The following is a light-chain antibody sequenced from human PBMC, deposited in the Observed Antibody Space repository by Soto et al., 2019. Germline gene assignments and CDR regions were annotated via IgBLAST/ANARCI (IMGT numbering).Light chain of an antibody. V-gene: IGKV3-20*01. J-gene: IGKJ3*01. CDR3: QQYGSSL. Sequence: EIVLTQSPGTLSLSPGERATLSCRASQSVSSSYLAWYQQKPGQAPRLLIYGASSRATGIPDRFSGSGSGTDFTLTISRLEPEDFAVYYCQQYGSSLFGPGTKVDFK. CDR1: QSVSSSY. CDR2: GAS.